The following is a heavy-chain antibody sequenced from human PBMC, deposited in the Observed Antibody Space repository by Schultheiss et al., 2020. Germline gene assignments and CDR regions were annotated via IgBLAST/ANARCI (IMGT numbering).Heavy chain of an antibody. J-gene: IGHJ6*02. CDR1: GFTFRMYG. Sequence: GESLKISCAASGFTFRMYGMHWVRQAPGKGLEWVAYISYDGSNKYYADSVKGRFTISRDNSKNTLYLQMNSLRAEDTAVYYCARDAPHGSSWWYYYYGMDVWGQGTTVTVSS. D-gene: IGHD6-13*01. CDR3: ARDAPHGSSWWYYYYGMDV. CDR2: ISYDGSNK. V-gene: IGHV3-30-3*01.